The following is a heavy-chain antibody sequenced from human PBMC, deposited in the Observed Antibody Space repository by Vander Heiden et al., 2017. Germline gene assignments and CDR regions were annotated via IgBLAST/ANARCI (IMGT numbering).Heavy chain of an antibody. V-gene: IGHV1-2*04. CDR2: LNPNSGGT. CDR3: ARGSFALLDFDWSLDY. J-gene: IGHJ4*02. Sequence: QVQLVQSGTEAKKPGASVKVSCMASGSTFTGYYMGWVRQAPGQGLGWMGWLNPNSGGTNHAHKLQGWVTMTRDTSISTAYMELSRMRSDQPAVYYWARGSFALLDFDWSLDYWGQGTLVTVSS. CDR1: GSTFTGYY. D-gene: IGHD3-9*01.